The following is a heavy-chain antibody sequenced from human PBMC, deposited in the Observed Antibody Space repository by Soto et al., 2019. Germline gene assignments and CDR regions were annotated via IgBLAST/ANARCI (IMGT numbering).Heavy chain of an antibody. CDR3: AAGGGILPQWGDWFDP. J-gene: IGHJ5*02. CDR2: IYYSGST. D-gene: IGHD2-15*01. CDR1: GGSISSGGYY. V-gene: IGHV4-31*03. Sequence: QVQLQESGPGLVKPSQTLSLTCTVSGGSISSGGYYWSWIRQHPGKGLEWIGYIYYSGSTYYNPSLKSRVTISVDTSKTQFSLKLSSVTAADTAVYSCAAGGGILPQWGDWFDPWGQGTLVTVSS.